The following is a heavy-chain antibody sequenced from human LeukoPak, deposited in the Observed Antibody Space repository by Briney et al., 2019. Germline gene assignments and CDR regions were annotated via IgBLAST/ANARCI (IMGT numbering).Heavy chain of an antibody. D-gene: IGHD2-15*01. CDR1: GFTFSSYS. CDR3: ARRSIVVVVATSAFDI. CDR2: ISSSSSTI. V-gene: IGHV3-48*01. J-gene: IGHJ3*02. Sequence: GGSLRLSCAASGFTFSSYSMNWVRQAPGKGLEWVSYISSSSSTIYYADSVKGRFTISRDNAKNSLYLQMNSLRAEDTAVYYCARRSIVVVVATSAFDIWGQGTMVTVSS.